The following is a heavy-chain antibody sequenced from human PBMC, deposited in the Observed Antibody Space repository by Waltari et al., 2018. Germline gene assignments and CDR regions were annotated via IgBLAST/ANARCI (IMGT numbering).Heavy chain of an antibody. CDR3: ASAQLELGDAFDI. CDR1: GFPLRSYS. CDR2: ISSSSSYK. J-gene: IGHJ3*02. V-gene: IGHV3-21*01. D-gene: IGHD1-7*01. Sequence: VQLVESGGVLVKPGGSLRLSCAASGFPLRSYSINSVPQAPGKGLEWVSSISSSSSYKYYADSVKGRFTISRDNAKNSLYLQMNSLRAEDTAVYYCASAQLELGDAFDIWGQGKMVTVSS.